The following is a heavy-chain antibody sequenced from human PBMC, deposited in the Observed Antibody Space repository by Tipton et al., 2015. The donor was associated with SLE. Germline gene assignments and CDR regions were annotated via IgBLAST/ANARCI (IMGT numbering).Heavy chain of an antibody. CDR3: VRRGNTSGGGFDP. J-gene: IGHJ5*02. D-gene: IGHD2-2*01. CDR2: IYYGGST. V-gene: IGHV4-31*03. CDR1: GGSISSGFYY. Sequence: TLSLTCSVSGGSISSGFYYWGWIRQHPGKGLEWIGNIYYGGSTYYNPSLKSRVTISVDTSKNQFSLKLTSVSAADTAVYYCVRRGNTSGGGFDPWGQGILVIVSS.